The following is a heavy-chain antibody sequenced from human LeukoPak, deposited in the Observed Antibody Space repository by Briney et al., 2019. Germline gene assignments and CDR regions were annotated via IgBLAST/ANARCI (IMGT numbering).Heavy chain of an antibody. J-gene: IGHJ6*03. CDR1: GFTFSSYE. V-gene: IGHV3-48*03. CDR2: ISSSGSTI. Sequence: PGGSLRLSCAASGFTFSSYEMNWVRQAPGKGLEWVSYISSSGSTIYYADSVKGRFTISRDNAKNSLYLQMNSLRAEDTAVYYCARYNLYGSGSWPYHYYYYYMDVWGKGTTVTISS. D-gene: IGHD3-10*01. CDR3: ARYNLYGSGSWPYHYYYYYMDV.